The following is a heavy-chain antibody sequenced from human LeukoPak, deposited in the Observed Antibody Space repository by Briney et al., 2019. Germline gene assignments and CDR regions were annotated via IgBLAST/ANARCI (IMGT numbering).Heavy chain of an antibody. CDR2: INHSGST. D-gene: IGHD5-18*01. CDR3: ARGRRYSYGRASNYYYYYMDV. J-gene: IGHJ6*03. Sequence: SETLSLTCAVYGVSFSGYYWSWIRQPPGKGLEWIGEINHSGSTNYNPSLKSRVTISVDTSKNQFSLKLSSVTAADTAVYYCARGRRYSYGRASNYYYYYMDVWGKGTTVTVSS. CDR1: GVSFSGYY. V-gene: IGHV4-34*01.